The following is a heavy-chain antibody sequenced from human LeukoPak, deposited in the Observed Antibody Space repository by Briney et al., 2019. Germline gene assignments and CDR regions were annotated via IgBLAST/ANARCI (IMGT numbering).Heavy chain of an antibody. V-gene: IGHV1-69*01. J-gene: IGHJ4*02. Sequence: SVKVSCKASGGTFSSYAISWVRQAPGQGLEWMGGIIPIFGTANYAQKFQGRVTITADESTSTAYMELSSLRSEDTAGYYCASSHIVATILEGYWGQGTLVTVSS. D-gene: IGHD5-12*01. CDR2: IIPIFGTA. CDR3: ASSHIVATILEGY. CDR1: GGTFSSYA.